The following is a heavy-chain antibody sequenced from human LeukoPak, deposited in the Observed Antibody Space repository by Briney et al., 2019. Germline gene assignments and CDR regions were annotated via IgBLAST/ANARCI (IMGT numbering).Heavy chain of an antibody. D-gene: IGHD2/OR15-2a*01. CDR2: IYTSGST. V-gene: IGHV4-4*07. Sequence: SETLSLTCTVSGGSLSSYYWSWIRQPAGKGLEWIGRIYTSGSTNYTPSLKSRVTMSVDTSKNQFSLKLSSVTAADTAVYYCARVAEYTYWFDPWGQGTLVTVSS. J-gene: IGHJ5*02. CDR3: ARVAEYTYWFDP. CDR1: GGSLSSYY.